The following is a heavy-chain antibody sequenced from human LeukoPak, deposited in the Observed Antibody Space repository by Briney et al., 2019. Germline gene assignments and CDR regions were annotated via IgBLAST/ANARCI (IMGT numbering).Heavy chain of an antibody. D-gene: IGHD3-9*01. CDR3: ARVPSGWYYDILTGSGIDY. J-gene: IGHJ4*02. V-gene: IGHV3-66*01. CDR1: GLTVSSNY. Sequence: GGSLRLSCAASGLTVSSNYMSWVRQAPGKGLEWVSVIYSGGSTYYADSVKGRFTISRDNSKNTLYLQMNSLRAEDTAVYYCARVPSGWYYDILTGSGIDYWGQGTLVTVSS. CDR2: IYSGGST.